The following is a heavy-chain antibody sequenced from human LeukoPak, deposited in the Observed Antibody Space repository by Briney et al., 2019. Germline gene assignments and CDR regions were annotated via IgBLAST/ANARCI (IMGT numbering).Heavy chain of an antibody. V-gene: IGHV3-74*01. D-gene: IGHD6-13*01. Sequence: GGSLRLPCAASGFTFSSYSMNWVRQAPGKGPVWVSRISPDGSTTTYADSVRGRFSISRDNAKNTLYMQMNSLRVDDSAVYYCVRGSSTWSPLGDYWGQGTLVTVST. CDR2: ISPDGSTT. CDR3: VRGSSTWSPLGDY. CDR1: GFTFSSYS. J-gene: IGHJ4*02.